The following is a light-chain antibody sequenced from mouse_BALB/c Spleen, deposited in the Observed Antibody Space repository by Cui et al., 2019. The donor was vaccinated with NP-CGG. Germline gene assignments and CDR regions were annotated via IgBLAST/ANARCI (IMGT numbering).Light chain of an antibody. V-gene: IGLV1*01. Sequence: QAVVTQGYALTTSPGETVTLTCRSSTGAVTTSNYANWVQEKPDHLFTGLIGGTNNRAPGVPARFSGSLIGDKAALIITGAQTEDEAIYFCALWYSNHWVFGGGTKLTVL. CDR2: GTN. CDR1: TGAVTTSNY. J-gene: IGLJ1*01. CDR3: ALWYSNHWV.